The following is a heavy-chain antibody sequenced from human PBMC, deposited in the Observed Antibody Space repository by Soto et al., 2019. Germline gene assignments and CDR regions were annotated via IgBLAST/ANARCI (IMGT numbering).Heavy chain of an antibody. J-gene: IGHJ4*02. D-gene: IGHD4-17*01. V-gene: IGHV3-33*01. CDR1: GFTFSSYG. CDR3: ARDPYPELGTVTTFGFDY. CDR2: IWYDGSNK. Sequence: QVQLVESGGGVVQPGRSLRLSCAASGFTFSSYGMHWVRQAPGKGLEWVAVIWYDGSNKYYADSVKGRFTISTDNSKNTLYLQMNSLRAEDTAVYYCARDPYPELGTVTTFGFDYWGQGTLVTVSS.